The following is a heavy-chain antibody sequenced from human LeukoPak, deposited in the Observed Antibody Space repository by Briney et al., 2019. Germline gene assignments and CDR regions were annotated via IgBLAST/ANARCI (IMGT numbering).Heavy chain of an antibody. V-gene: IGHV3-7*01. CDR2: IKQDGSEK. Sequence: GGSLRLSCAAYGFSFSIYWMSWVRQAQGKGLEWVANIKQDGSEKSYVDSVKGRFTISRDNAKNSLYLQVGSLRAEDTAVYYCTRDRAVDDHGFWDYWGQGTLVTVSS. D-gene: IGHD3-3*01. CDR3: TRDRAVDDHGFWDY. J-gene: IGHJ4*02. CDR1: GFSFSIYW.